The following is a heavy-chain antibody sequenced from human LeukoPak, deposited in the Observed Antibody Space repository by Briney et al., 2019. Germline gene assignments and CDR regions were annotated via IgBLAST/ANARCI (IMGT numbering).Heavy chain of an antibody. D-gene: IGHD2-15*01. J-gene: IGHJ4*02. Sequence: GGSLRLSCAASGFTFSSYSMNWVRQAPGKGLEWVSSISSSSSYIYYADSVKGRFTISRDNAKNSLYLQMNSLRAEDTAVYYCASRYCSGGSCYFDYWGQGTLVTVSS. CDR1: GFTFSSYS. CDR3: ASRYCSGGSCYFDY. V-gene: IGHV3-21*01. CDR2: ISSSSSYI.